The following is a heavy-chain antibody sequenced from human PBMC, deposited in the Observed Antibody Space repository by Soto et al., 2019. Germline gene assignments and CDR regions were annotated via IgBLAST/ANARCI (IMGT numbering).Heavy chain of an antibody. CDR2: IISDGSST. J-gene: IGHJ4*02. Sequence: GGSLRLSCAASGFTFSSYWMHWVRQAPGKGLVWVSRIISDGSSTTYADSVKGRFTISRDNAKNTLYLQMNSLRAEDTAVYYCVRHFDKWGQGTLVTVSS. V-gene: IGHV3-74*01. CDR3: VRHFDK. CDR1: GFTFSSYW.